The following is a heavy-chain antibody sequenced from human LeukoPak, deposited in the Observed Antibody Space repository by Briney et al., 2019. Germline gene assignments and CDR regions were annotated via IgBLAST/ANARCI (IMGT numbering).Heavy chain of an antibody. V-gene: IGHV1-46*01. D-gene: IGHD5-18*01. Sequence: ASVKVSCKASGFTFTSYYMHWVRQAPGQGLEWMGIINPSGGTTNYAQKFQGRVTMTRDTSTSTVYMEPSSLRSEDTAVYYCARALGTQLWSTGWDYWGQGTLVTVSS. CDR1: GFTFTSYY. J-gene: IGHJ4*02. CDR3: ARALGTQLWSTGWDY. CDR2: INPSGGTT.